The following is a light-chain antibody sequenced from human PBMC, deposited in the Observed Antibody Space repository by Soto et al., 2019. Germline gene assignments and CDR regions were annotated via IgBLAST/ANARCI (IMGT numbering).Light chain of an antibody. Sequence: EIVLTQSPGTLSLSPGERATLSCRASQSVSSSYLAWYQQKPGQAPRLLIYGASSRATGIPDRFSGSGSGTDFTLTISRLEPEDVAVYYCQQYGSWEVTCGPGTKVDIK. CDR1: QSVSSSY. CDR2: GAS. J-gene: IGKJ3*01. V-gene: IGKV3-20*01. CDR3: QQYGSWEVT.